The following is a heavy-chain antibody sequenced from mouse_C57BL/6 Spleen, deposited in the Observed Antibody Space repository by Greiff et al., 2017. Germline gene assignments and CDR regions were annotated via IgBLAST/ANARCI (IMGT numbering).Heavy chain of an antibody. V-gene: IGHV1-53*01. D-gene: IGHD1-1*01. J-gene: IGHJ2*01. CDR3: ARAPQYYGSSEYFDY. Sequence: QVQLKQSGTELVKPGASVKLSCKASGYTFTSYWMHWVKQRPGQGLEWIGNINPSNGGTNYNEKFKGKATLTADKSSSTAYMQLSSLTSEDSAVYFCARAPQYYGSSEYFDYGGQGTTLTVSS. CDR2: INPSNGGT. CDR1: GYTFTSYW.